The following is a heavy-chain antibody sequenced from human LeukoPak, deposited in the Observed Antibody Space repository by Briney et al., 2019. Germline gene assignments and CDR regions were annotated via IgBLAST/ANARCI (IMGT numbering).Heavy chain of an antibody. CDR3: AKIAARGYYFDY. J-gene: IGHJ4*02. Sequence: GGSLGLSCAASGITFSSYGMHWVRQAPGKGLEWVAFIRYDGSNKYYADSVKGRFTISRDNSKNTPYLQMNSLRAEDTAVYYCAKIAARGYYFDYWGQGTLVTVSS. V-gene: IGHV3-30*02. CDR1: GITFSSYG. CDR2: IRYDGSNK. D-gene: IGHD6-6*01.